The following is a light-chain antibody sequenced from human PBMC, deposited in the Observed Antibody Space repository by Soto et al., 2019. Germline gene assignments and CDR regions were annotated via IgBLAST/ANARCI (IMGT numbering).Light chain of an antibody. Sequence: QSALTQPPSASGSPGQSGTISCTGTSSDVGGYNYVSWYQQHPGKAPKLMIYEVNKRPSGVPDRFSGSKSDNTASLTVSGLQAEDEAYYYCSSYAGSNYVIFGGGTKLTVL. CDR3: SSYAGSNYVI. J-gene: IGLJ2*01. V-gene: IGLV2-8*01. CDR2: EVN. CDR1: SSDVGGYNY.